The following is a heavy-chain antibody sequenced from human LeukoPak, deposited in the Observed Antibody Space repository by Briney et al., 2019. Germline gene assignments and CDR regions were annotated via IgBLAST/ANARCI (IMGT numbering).Heavy chain of an antibody. CDR2: LNTDGSDT. CDR1: GFTFSAYW. V-gene: IGHV3-74*01. J-gene: IGHJ2*01. CDR3: ARSEAVAWSFDL. D-gene: IGHD6-19*01. Sequence: PGGSLRLSCAASGFTFSAYWMHWVRQAPRKGLVWVSRLNTDGSDTRYADSVQGRFTISRDNAKNTLYLQMNSLRAEDTAVYYCARSEAVAWSFDLWGRGTLVTVSS.